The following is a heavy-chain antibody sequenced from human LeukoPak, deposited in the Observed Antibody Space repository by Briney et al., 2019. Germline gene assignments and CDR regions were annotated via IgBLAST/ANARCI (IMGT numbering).Heavy chain of an antibody. V-gene: IGHV3-23*01. D-gene: IGHD5-12*01. J-gene: IGHJ4*02. CDR2: ISGSGGGT. CDR1: GFTFNTYA. CDR3: VRDPYEAY. Sequence: GGSLRLSCAASGFTFNTYAMSWVRQAPGKGLAWVSTISGSGGGTYYADSVKGRFTISRDNSKNTLYLQMNSLRAEDTAVYYCVRDPYEAYWGQGTLVTVSS.